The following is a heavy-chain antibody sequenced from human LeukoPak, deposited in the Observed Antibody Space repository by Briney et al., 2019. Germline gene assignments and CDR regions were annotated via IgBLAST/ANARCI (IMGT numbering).Heavy chain of an antibody. Sequence: SETLSLTCTVSGGSISSYYWSWIRQPPGKALEWIGYIYYNGSTKYNPSLKSRVTISVDRSKNQFSLKLSSVTAADTAVYYCARARLAYSSSRFWFDPWGQGTLVTVSS. CDR1: GGSISSYY. V-gene: IGHV4-59*01. CDR3: ARARLAYSSSRFWFDP. J-gene: IGHJ5*02. CDR2: IYYNGST. D-gene: IGHD2-2*01.